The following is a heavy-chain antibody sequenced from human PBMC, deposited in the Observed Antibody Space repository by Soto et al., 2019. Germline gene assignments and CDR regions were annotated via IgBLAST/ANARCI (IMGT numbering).Heavy chain of an antibody. CDR2: TYHSGST. Sequence: SETLSLTCAVSGGSISSGGYSWSWIRQPPGKGLEWIGYTYHSGSTYYNPSLKSRVTISVDRSKNQFSLKLSSVTAADTAVYYCARDHYGDYGYGMDVWGQGTTVTVSS. CDR1: GGSISSGGYS. CDR3: ARDHYGDYGYGMDV. J-gene: IGHJ6*02. V-gene: IGHV4-30-2*01. D-gene: IGHD4-17*01.